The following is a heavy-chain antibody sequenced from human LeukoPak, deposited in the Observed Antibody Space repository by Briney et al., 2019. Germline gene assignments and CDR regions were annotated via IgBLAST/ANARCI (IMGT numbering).Heavy chain of an antibody. V-gene: IGHV1-46*01. J-gene: IGHJ3*02. CDR2: ISPSGGST. CDR3: ARIRDGYNDAYDI. CDR1: GYTFISYY. Sequence: ASVKVSCKASGYTFISYYIHWVRQAPGQGLEWMGIISPSGGSTTYAQRFQGRVTMTRNTSTSTVYMELSSLRSEDTAVYYCARIRDGYNDAYDIWGQGTMVTVPS. D-gene: IGHD5-24*01.